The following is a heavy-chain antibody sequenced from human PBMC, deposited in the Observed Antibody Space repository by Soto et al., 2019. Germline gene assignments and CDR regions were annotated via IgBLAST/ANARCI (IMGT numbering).Heavy chain of an antibody. V-gene: IGHV3-64*02. D-gene: IGHD2-21*01. CDR2: ISSTGGST. CDR3: ARGSASMWYYFDF. Sequence: RGSLRLSCAASGFTFSTYTMHWVRQAPGKGLEYVSGISSTGGSTYYADSVKGRFTISRDHSKNTLSLQMGSLRAEDMAVYYCARGSASMWYYFDFWGQGTLVTVSS. J-gene: IGHJ4*02. CDR1: GFTFSTYT.